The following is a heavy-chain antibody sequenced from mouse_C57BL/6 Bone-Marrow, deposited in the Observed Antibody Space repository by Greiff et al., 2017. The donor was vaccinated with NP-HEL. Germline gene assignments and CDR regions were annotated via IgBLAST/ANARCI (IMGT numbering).Heavy chain of an antibody. D-gene: IGHD3-2*02. Sequence: QVQLKQSGAELVKPGASVKMSCKASGYTFTTYPIEWMKQNHGKSLEWIGNFHPYNDDTKYNEKFKVKATLTVEKSSSTVYLELSRLTSDDSAVYYCARRDSSGFYAMDYWGQGTSVTVSS. J-gene: IGHJ4*01. V-gene: IGHV1-47*01. CDR1: GYTFTTYP. CDR3: ARRDSSGFYAMDY. CDR2: FHPYNDDT.